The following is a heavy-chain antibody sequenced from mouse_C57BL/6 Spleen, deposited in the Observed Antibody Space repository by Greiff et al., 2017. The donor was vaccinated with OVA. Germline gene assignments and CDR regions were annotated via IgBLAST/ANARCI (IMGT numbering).Heavy chain of an antibody. D-gene: IGHD1-1*01. Sequence: VQLQQSGPVLVKPGASVKMSCKASGYTFTDYYMNWVKQSHGKSLEWIGVINPYNGGTSYNQKFKGKATLTVDKSSSTAYMELNSLTSEDSAVYYCARRDYGSSYYFDYWGQGTTLPVSS. CDR3: ARRDYGSSYYFDY. CDR2: INPYNGGT. V-gene: IGHV1-19*01. J-gene: IGHJ2*01. CDR1: GYTFTDYY.